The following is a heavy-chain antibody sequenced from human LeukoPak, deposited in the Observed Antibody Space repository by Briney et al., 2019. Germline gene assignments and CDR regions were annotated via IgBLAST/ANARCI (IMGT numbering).Heavy chain of an antibody. D-gene: IGHD5-18*01. Sequence: SETLSLTCAVYGGSFSGYYWSWIRQPPGKGLEWIGEINHSGSTNYNPSLKSRVTISVDTSKNQFSLKLSSVTAADTAVYYCARLDTAIVINWGQGTLVTVSS. V-gene: IGHV4-34*01. CDR2: INHSGST. CDR1: GGSFSGYY. J-gene: IGHJ4*02. CDR3: ARLDTAIVIN.